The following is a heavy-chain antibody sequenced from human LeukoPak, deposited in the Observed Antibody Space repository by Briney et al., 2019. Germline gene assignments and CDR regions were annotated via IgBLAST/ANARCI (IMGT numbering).Heavy chain of an antibody. Sequence: PGGSLRLSCVVSGITFSDYGMHWVRQAPGKGLEWMAVISFNSNRKHYADSVNGRFTISRDNAKNTLYLEMNTLRVEDTALYYCARDRRDAGFATHYGMDVWGQGTSVTVSS. CDR1: GITFSDYG. J-gene: IGHJ6*02. D-gene: IGHD1-1*01. CDR3: ARDRRDAGFATHYGMDV. V-gene: IGHV3-30-3*01. CDR2: ISFNSNRK.